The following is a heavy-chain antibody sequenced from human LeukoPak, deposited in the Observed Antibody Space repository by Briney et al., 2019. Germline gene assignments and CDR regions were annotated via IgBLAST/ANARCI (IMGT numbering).Heavy chain of an antibody. J-gene: IGHJ4*02. CDR3: ARGREYSYGRFDY. V-gene: IGHV1-2*04. CDR2: INPNSGGT. Sequence: ASVKVSCKASGYTFTGYYMHWVRQAPGQGLEWMGWINPNSGGTNYVQKFQGWVTMTRDTSISTAYMELSRLRSDDTAVYYCARGREYSYGRFDYWGQGTLVTVSS. D-gene: IGHD5-18*01. CDR1: GYTFTGYY.